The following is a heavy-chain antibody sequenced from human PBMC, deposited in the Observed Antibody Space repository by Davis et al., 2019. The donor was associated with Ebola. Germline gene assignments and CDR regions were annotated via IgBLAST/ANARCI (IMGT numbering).Heavy chain of an antibody. Sequence: MPSETLSLTCAVSGGSISSSNWWRWVRQPPGKRLEWIGEIYHSGSTNYNPSLKSRVTISVDKSKNQFSLKLSSVTAADTAVYYCAKTGGWFDPWGQGTLVTVSS. D-gene: IGHD1-1*01. V-gene: IGHV4-4*02. CDR1: GGSISSSNW. CDR3: AKTGGWFDP. CDR2: IYHSGST. J-gene: IGHJ5*02.